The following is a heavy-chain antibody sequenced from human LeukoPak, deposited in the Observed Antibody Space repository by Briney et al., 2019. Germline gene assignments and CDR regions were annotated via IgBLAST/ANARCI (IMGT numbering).Heavy chain of an antibody. Sequence: NPSETLSLTCAASGGSISNSGYYWGWLRQPPGKGLESIGSIYYSGDTYYNPSLKSRVTISVDTSKNQFSLKLSSVTAADTTVYYCARAYNRATFDYWGQGTLVTVSS. J-gene: IGHJ4*02. D-gene: IGHD1-14*01. CDR2: IYYSGDT. CDR1: GGSISNSGYY. V-gene: IGHV4-39*01. CDR3: ARAYNRATFDY.